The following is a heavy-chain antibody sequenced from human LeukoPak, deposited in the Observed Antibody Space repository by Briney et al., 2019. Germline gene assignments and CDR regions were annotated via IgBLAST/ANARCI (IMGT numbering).Heavy chain of an antibody. Sequence: SVKVSCKASGGTFSSYAISWVRQAPGQGVEWMGGIIPIFGTANYAQKFQGRVTITTDESTSTAYMELSSLRSEDTAVYYCARDSRGYYYDSSGHFDYWGQGTLVTVSP. V-gene: IGHV1-69*05. D-gene: IGHD3-22*01. CDR2: IIPIFGTA. CDR1: GGTFSSYA. CDR3: ARDSRGYYYDSSGHFDY. J-gene: IGHJ4*02.